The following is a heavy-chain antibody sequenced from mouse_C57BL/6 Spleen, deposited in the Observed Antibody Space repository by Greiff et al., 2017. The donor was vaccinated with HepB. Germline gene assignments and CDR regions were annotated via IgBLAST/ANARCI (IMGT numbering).Heavy chain of an antibody. V-gene: IGHV1-54*01. CDR1: GYAFTNYL. CDR2: INPGSGGT. CDR3: AKRGDDYDGAWFAD. D-gene: IGHD2-4*01. Sequence: QVQLKESGAELVRPGTSVKVSCKASGYAFTNYLIEWVKQRPGQGLEWIGVINPGSGGTNYNEKFKGKATLTADKSSSTAYMQRSSVTAEDSAVYFCAKRGDDYDGAWFADWGQGTLVTVSA. J-gene: IGHJ3*01.